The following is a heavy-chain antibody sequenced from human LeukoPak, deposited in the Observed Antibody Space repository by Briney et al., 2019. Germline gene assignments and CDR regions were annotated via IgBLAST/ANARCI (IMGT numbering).Heavy chain of an antibody. CDR3: ARNAPVDHDFWSGFRANWFDP. CDR2: IHTSGST. CDR1: GDSISSGSYY. D-gene: IGHD3-3*01. V-gene: IGHV4-61*02. Sequence: SQTLSLTCTVSGDSISSGSYYWSWIRQPAGKGLEWIGRIHTSGSTNYNPSLKSRVTISVDTSKNQFSLKLSSVTAADTAVYYCARNAPVDHDFWSGFRANWFDPWGQGTLVTVSS. J-gene: IGHJ5*02.